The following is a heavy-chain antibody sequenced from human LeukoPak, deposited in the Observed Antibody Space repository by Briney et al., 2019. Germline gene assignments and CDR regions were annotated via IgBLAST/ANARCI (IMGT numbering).Heavy chain of an antibody. J-gene: IGHJ4*02. CDR1: GFTFSSYG. D-gene: IGHD3-10*01. Sequence: GGSLRLSCAASGFTFSSYGMHWVRQAPGKGLEWVAFIRYDGSNKYYADSVKGRFTISRDNSKNTLYLQMNSLRAEDTAVYYCARSYYYGSGSYVDYWGQGTLVTVSS. CDR2: IRYDGSNK. CDR3: ARSYYYGSGSYVDY. V-gene: IGHV3-30*02.